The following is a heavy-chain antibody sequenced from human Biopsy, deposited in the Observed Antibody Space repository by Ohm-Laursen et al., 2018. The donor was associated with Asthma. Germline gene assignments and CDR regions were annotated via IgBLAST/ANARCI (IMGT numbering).Heavy chain of an antibody. CDR2: IYSGGTS. D-gene: IGHD6-19*01. Sequence: GSLRLSCTASGFAVSRDYMFWVRQAPGKGLEWVSVIYSGGTSHTADSVKGRSTISRDNSKNTLYLQMNSLRAEDTAVYYCSREEPTNGWYQGSILRWGQGTLVTVSS. CDR3: SREEPTNGWYQGSILR. J-gene: IGHJ4*02. V-gene: IGHV3-66*02. CDR1: GFAVSRDY.